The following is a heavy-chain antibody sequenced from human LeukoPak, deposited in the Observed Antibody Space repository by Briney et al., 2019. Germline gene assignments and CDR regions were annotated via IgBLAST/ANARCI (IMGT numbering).Heavy chain of an antibody. D-gene: IGHD4-11*01. V-gene: IGHV3-23*01. CDR1: GFTFSSYA. J-gene: IGHJ4*02. CDR3: AKNQQDSADY. Sequence: GGSLRLSCAASGFTFSSYAMSWVRRAPGKGLEWVSTISGSAGSTYYADSVKGRFTISRDNSKNTLYLQMNSLRAEDTAVYYCAKNQQDSADYWGQGTLVTVSS. CDR2: ISGSAGST.